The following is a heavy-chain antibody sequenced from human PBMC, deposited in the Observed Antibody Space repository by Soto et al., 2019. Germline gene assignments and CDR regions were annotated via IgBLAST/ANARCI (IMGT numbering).Heavy chain of an antibody. CDR3: ATRTYYDSSGYYS. V-gene: IGHV4-4*02. CDR2: IYHSGST. CDR1: GGSISSSNW. D-gene: IGHD3-22*01. Sequence: SETLSLTCAVSGGSISSSNWWSWVRQPPGKGLEWIGEIYHSGSTNYNPSLKSRVTISVDKSKNQFSLKLSSVTAADTAVYYCATRTYYDSSGYYSWGQGTLVTVSS. J-gene: IGHJ4*02.